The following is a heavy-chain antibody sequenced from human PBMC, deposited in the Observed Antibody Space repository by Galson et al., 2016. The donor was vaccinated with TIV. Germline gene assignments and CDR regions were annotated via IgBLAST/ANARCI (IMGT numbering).Heavy chain of an antibody. V-gene: IGHV3-23*01. CDR1: GFTFSIFA. D-gene: IGHD3-22*01. J-gene: IGHJ6*02. CDR2: ISGGGGST. CDR3: TKVPSSGFSYYYGLDV. Sequence: SLRLSCAASGFTFSIFAMTWVRQAPGMGLEWVSAISGGGGSTYYADSVKGRFTISRDNSKNTLSLQMNSLRAEDTAVYYCTKVPSSGFSYYYGLDVWGQGTTVTVS.